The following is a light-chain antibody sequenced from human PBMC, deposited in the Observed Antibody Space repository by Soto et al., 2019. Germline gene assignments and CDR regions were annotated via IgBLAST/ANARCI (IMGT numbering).Light chain of an antibody. CDR2: SAS. Sequence: IQVTQSPPSLSASVGDRVSITCRACQCISNSLTWYQHKPGEAPMRLLYSASTLQLGVASRFGGSGSGTDLTLTIDSLHADDFESYYCQSNYIVPCAFGQGTKVELK. J-gene: IGKJ1*01. CDR1: QCISNS. V-gene: IGKV1-39*01. CDR3: QSNYIVPCA.